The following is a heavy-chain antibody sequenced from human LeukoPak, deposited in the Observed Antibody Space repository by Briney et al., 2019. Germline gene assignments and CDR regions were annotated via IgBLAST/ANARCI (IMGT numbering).Heavy chain of an antibody. J-gene: IGHJ4*02. Sequence: GGSLRLSCAASGFTFSSFGMPWVRQAPGKGLEWVAVIWYDGSNKYYADSVKGRFTISRDNSKNTLYLQMNSLRAEDTALYYCARGGTYFDYWGQGTLVTVSS. CDR3: ARGGTYFDY. CDR1: GFTFSSFG. CDR2: IWYDGSNK. V-gene: IGHV3-33*01. D-gene: IGHD1-1*01.